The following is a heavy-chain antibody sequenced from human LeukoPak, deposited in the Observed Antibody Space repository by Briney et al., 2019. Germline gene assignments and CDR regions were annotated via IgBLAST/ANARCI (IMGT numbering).Heavy chain of an antibody. CDR1: GFTFSSYA. Sequence: GGSLRLSCAASGFTFSSYAMSWVRQAPGKGLEWVSAISGSGGSTYYADSVKGRFTISRDNSKNTLYLQMNSLRAEDTAVYYCAKGLHDYGDYYYYGMDVWGQGTTVTVSS. V-gene: IGHV3-23*01. J-gene: IGHJ6*02. D-gene: IGHD4-17*01. CDR2: ISGSGGST. CDR3: AKGLHDYGDYYYYGMDV.